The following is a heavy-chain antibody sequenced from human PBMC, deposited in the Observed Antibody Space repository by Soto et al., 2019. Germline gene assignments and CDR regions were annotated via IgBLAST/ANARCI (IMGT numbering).Heavy chain of an antibody. CDR3: ARHVSSTLNWFDP. V-gene: IGHV4-39*01. CDR1: GGSISSGSYY. CDR2: IYYSGST. Sequence: SETLSLTCTVSGGSISSGSYYWGWIRQPPGEGLEWIGSIYYSGSTYYNPSLKSRVTISVDTSKNQFSLKLSSVTAADTVVYYCARHVSSTLNWFDPWGQGILVTVSS. J-gene: IGHJ5*02. D-gene: IGHD6-13*01.